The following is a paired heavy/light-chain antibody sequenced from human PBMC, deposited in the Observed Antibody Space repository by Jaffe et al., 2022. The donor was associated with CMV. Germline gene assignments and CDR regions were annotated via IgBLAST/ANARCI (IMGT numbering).Light chain of an antibody. Sequence: SYELTQPLSVSVALGQTARITCGGNNIGSKNVHWYQQKPGQAPVLVIYRDSNRPSGIPERFSGSNSGNTATLTISRAQAGDEADYYCQVWDSSTEVFGGGTKLTVL. V-gene: IGLV3-9*01. CDR2: RDS. CDR1: NIGSKN. CDR3: QVWDSSTEV. J-gene: IGLJ2*01.
Heavy chain of an antibody. CDR2: IYYSGST. CDR1: GGSISSYY. Sequence: QVQLQESGPGLVKPSETLSLTCTVSGGSISSYYWSWIRQPPGKGLEWIGYIYYSGSTNYNPSLKSRVTISVDTSKNQFSLKLSSVTAADTAVYYCARRTYYYDSSGYYRSTYYFDYWGQGTLVTVSS. V-gene: IGHV4-59*01. J-gene: IGHJ4*02. D-gene: IGHD3-22*01. CDR3: ARRTYYYDSSGYYRSTYYFDY.